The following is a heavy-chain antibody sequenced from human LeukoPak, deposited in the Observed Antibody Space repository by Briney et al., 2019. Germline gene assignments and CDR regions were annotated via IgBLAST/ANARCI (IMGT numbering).Heavy chain of an antibody. D-gene: IGHD3-3*01. CDR3: TTYYDLGY. CDR2: IKSKTDGGTT. V-gene: IGHV3-15*01. J-gene: IGHJ4*02. Sequence: VESLRLSCAAPGFTFSNAWISWVRQGPGKGLECVGRIKSKTDGGTTDYAAPVKGRFTISRYASKNTLYLQMNSLNTEDTAVYYCTTYYDLGYWGQGTLVTVSS. CDR1: GFTFSNAW.